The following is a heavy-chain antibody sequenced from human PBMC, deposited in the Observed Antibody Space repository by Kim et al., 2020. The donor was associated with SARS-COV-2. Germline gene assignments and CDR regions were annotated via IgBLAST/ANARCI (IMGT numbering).Heavy chain of an antibody. D-gene: IGHD2-21*02. J-gene: IGHJ4*02. CDR2: IWYDGSNK. V-gene: IGHV3-33*01. CDR1: GFTFSSYG. CDR3: ARPDCGGDCLYYFDY. Sequence: GGSLRLSCAASGFTFSSYGMHWVRQAPGKGLEWVAVIWYDGSNKYYADSMKGRFTISRDNSKNTLYLQMNSLRAEDTAVYYCARPDCGGDCLYYFDYWGQGTLVTVSS.